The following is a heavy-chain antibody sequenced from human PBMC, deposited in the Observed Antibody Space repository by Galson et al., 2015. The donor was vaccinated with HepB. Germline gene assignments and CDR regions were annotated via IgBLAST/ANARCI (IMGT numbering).Heavy chain of an antibody. V-gene: IGHV3-21*01. CDR1: GFTFSSYS. D-gene: IGHD3-22*01. CDR2: ISSSSSYI. CDR3: AREVYYYDSSGYYYTSFYFDY. Sequence: SLRLSCAASGFTFSSYSMNWVRQAPGKGLEWVSSISSSSSYIYYADSVKGRFTISRDNAKNSLYLQMNSLRAEDTAVYYCAREVYYYDSSGYYYTSFYFDYWGQGTLVTVSS. J-gene: IGHJ4*02.